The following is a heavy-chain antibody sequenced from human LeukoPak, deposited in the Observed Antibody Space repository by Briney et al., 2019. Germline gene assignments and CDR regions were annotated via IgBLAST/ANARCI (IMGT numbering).Heavy chain of an antibody. J-gene: IGHJ6*02. Sequence: QTGGSLRLSCAASGFTFSSYAMHWVRQAPGKGLEWVAVISYDGSNKYYADSVKGRFTISRDNSKNTLYLQMNSLRAEDTAVYYCARDLLSWFGPTPSGMDVWGQGTTVTVSS. CDR2: ISYDGSNK. CDR1: GFTFSSYA. V-gene: IGHV3-30-3*01. CDR3: ARDLLSWFGPTPSGMDV. D-gene: IGHD3-10*01.